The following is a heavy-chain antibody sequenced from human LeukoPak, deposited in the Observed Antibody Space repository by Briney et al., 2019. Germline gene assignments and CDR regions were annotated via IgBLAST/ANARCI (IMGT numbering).Heavy chain of an antibody. Sequence: PSETLSLTCSVSGDSISRSDSYWDWLRQPPGTGLEWLGTIYYSGRTYYSPSLNSRVTMSVDTSSNQFSLNLRSVTAADTAVYYCARRRYYDGSGYLEWGQGTLLSVSS. J-gene: IGHJ1*01. CDR3: ARRRYYDGSGYLE. V-gene: IGHV4-39*01. CDR1: GDSISRSDSY. CDR2: IYYSGRT. D-gene: IGHD3-22*01.